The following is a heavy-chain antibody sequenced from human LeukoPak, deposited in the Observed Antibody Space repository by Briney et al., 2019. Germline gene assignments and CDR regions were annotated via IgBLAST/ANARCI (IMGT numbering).Heavy chain of an antibody. D-gene: IGHD4-11*01. CDR2: INPGGSST. J-gene: IGHJ4*02. CDR3: ARSNQADDY. Sequence: PGGSLRLSCAASGFAFSSYWMHWVRQVAGKGLVWVSRINPGGSSTAYADSVKRRFTISRDNAKNTLYLQMNSLRAEDTAVYYCARSNQADDYWGQGTLVTVSS. CDR1: GFAFSSYW. V-gene: IGHV3-74*01.